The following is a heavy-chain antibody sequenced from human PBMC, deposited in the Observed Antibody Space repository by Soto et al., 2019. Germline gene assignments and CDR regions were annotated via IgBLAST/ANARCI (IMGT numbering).Heavy chain of an antibody. V-gene: IGHV3-7*05. CDR2: IKQDGSEK. Sequence: EVQLVESGGGLVQPGGSLRLSCAASGFTFSSYWMSWVRQAPGKGLEWVANIKQDGSEKYYVDSVKGRFTISRDNAKNSLYLQMNSLRTEDTAVYYCASLTYYYDSSGYYYEGQFRMYLDLWGRGTLVTVSS. D-gene: IGHD3-22*01. CDR1: GFTFSSYW. J-gene: IGHJ2*01. CDR3: ASLTYYYDSSGYYYEGQFRMYLDL.